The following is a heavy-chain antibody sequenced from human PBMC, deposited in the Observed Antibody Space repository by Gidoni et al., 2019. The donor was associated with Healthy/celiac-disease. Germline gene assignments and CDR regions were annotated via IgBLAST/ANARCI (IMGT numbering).Heavy chain of an antibody. D-gene: IGHD3-22*01. J-gene: IGHJ4*02. Sequence: QVQLVESGGGLVTPGGSLRLSCAASGFTFSDYYMIWIRQAPGKGLEWVSYISSSGSTIYYADSVKGRFTISRDNAKNSLYLQMNSLRAEDTAVYYCANLPDLYYYDSSVVPGDYWGQGTLVTVSS. CDR2: ISSSGSTI. CDR1: GFTFSDYY. CDR3: ANLPDLYYYDSSVVPGDY. V-gene: IGHV3-11*01.